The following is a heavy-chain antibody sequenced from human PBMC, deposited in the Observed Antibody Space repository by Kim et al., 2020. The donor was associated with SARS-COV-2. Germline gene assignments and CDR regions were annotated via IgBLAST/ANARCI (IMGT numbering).Heavy chain of an antibody. J-gene: IGHJ6*02. D-gene: IGHD5-12*01. CDR2: INSDGSST. CDR3: ARGWLQNYYYYYGMDV. V-gene: IGHV3-74*01. CDR1: GFTFSSYW. Sequence: GGSLRLSYAASGFTFSSYWMHWVRQAPGKGLVWVSRINSDGSSTSYADSVKGRFTISRDNAKNTLYLQMNSLRAEDTAVYYCARGWLQNYYYYYGMDVWGQGTTVTVSS.